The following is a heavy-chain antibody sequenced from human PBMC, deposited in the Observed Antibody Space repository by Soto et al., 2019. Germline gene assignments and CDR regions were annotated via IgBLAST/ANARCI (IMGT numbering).Heavy chain of an antibody. CDR3: ARVSGSYYYGMDV. CDR2: IYHSGST. V-gene: IGHV4-4*02. Sequence: QVQLQESGPGLVKPSGTLSLTCAVSGGSISSSNWWSWVRQPPGKGLEWIGEIYHSGSTNYNPSLKGRVTISVDKSKNQFPLKLSSVTAADTAVYYCARVSGSYYYGMDVWGQGITVTVSS. CDR1: GGSISSSNW. J-gene: IGHJ6*02. D-gene: IGHD1-26*01.